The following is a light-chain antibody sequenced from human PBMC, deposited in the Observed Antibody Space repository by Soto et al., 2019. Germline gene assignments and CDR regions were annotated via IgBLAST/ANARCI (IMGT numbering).Light chain of an antibody. CDR2: GAS. CDR3: QQYGSSRWT. Sequence: EIVLTQSPGTLSLSQGERATLSCRASQSVSSSYLAWYQQKPGQAPRLLIYGASSRATGIPDRFSGSGSGADFTLNISRLEPEDFEVYYWQQYGSSRWTFGQGTNVEI. J-gene: IGKJ1*01. V-gene: IGKV3-20*01. CDR1: QSVSSSY.